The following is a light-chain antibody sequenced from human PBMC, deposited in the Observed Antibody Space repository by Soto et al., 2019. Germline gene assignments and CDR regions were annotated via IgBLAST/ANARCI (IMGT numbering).Light chain of an antibody. CDR1: QSVASNN. V-gene: IGKV3-20*01. Sequence: EIVLTQSPGTLSLSPGERATLSCRASQSVASNNLAWYQQKPGQSPRLLIYGASSRARGIPDRFTGSGSGTDFILTISRLEPEDFAVYYWQQYGSSPRTFGQGTKVDIK. J-gene: IGKJ1*01. CDR2: GAS. CDR3: QQYGSSPRT.